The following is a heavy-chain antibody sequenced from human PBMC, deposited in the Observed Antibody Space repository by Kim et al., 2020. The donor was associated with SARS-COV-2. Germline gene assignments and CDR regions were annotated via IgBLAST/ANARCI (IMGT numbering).Heavy chain of an antibody. CDR3: AKDRASGYDFWSGFDY. D-gene: IGHD3-3*01. V-gene: IGHV3-9*01. Sequence: SVKGRFTISRDNAKNSLYLQMNSLRAEDTALYYCAKDRASGYDFWSGFDYWGQGTLVTVSS. J-gene: IGHJ4*02.